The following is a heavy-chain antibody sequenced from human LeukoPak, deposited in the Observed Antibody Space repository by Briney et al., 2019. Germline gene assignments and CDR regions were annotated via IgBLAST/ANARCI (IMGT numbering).Heavy chain of an antibody. CDR1: GGSISSSSYY. Sequence: PSETLSLTCTVSGGSISSSSYYWGWIRQPPGKGLEWIGSIYHSGSTYYNPSLKSRVTISVDTSKNQFSLKLSSVTAADTAVYYCARVGGQWPYYYYYYMDVWGKGTTVTVSS. V-gene: IGHV4-39*07. CDR2: IYHSGST. J-gene: IGHJ6*03. D-gene: IGHD6-19*01. CDR3: ARVGGQWPYYYYYYMDV.